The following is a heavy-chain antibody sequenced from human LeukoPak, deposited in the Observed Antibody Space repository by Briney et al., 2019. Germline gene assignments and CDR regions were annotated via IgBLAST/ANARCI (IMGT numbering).Heavy chain of an antibody. CDR1: GGSISSGGYY. CDR2: IYTSGST. Sequence: KPSQTLSLTCTVSGGSISSGGYYWSWIRQPAGKGLEWIGRIYTSGSTNYNPSLKSRVTISVDTSKNQFSLKLSSVTAADTAVYYCARGSTRDKFDPWGQGTLVTVSS. V-gene: IGHV4-61*02. D-gene: IGHD2-15*01. J-gene: IGHJ5*02. CDR3: ARGSTRDKFDP.